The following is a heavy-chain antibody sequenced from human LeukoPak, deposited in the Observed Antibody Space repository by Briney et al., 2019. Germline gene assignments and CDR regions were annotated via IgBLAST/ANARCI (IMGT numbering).Heavy chain of an antibody. CDR3: AAGEGVYGDYYFDY. D-gene: IGHD4-17*01. J-gene: IGHJ4*02. CDR1: GFTFSRYN. V-gene: IGHV3-21*01. CDR2: ISNTVSYI. Sequence: GGSLRLSCAASGFTFSRYNMIWVRQAPGKGLEWVSYISNTVSYIYYADSVKGRFTISRDNAQNSLFLQMSSLRAEDTAVYYCAAGEGVYGDYYFDYWGQGTLVTVSS.